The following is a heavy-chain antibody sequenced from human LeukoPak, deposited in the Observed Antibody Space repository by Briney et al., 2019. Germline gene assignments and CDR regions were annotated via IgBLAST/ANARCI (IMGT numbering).Heavy chain of an antibody. CDR3: ARVRATYDFWSGIDAFDI. CDR1: GFTLSSYW. V-gene: IGHV3-7*01. Sequence: GGSLRLSCAASGFTLSSYWMSWVRQAPGKGLEWVANIKQDGSEKYYVDSVKGRFTISRDNAKNSLYLQMNSLRAEDTAVYYCARVRATYDFWSGIDAFDIWGQGTMVTVSS. D-gene: IGHD3-3*01. J-gene: IGHJ3*02. CDR2: IKQDGSEK.